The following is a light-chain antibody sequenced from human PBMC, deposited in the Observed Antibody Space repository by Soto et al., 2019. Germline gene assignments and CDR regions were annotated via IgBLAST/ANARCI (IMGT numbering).Light chain of an antibody. V-gene: IGKV1-5*01. J-gene: IGKJ5*01. CDR1: QSISSW. Sequence: DIQMTQSPSTLCASVGDRVAITCRASQSISSWLAWYQQKPGKAPKLLIYDASSLESGVPSRFSGSGSGTEFTLTISSLQPDDFATYYCQQYNSYITFGQGTRLEIK. CDR3: QQYNSYIT. CDR2: DAS.